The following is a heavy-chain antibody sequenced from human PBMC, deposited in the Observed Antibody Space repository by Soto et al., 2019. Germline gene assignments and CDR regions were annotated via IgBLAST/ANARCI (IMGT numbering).Heavy chain of an antibody. CDR3: VRGRGRVATLRGLIFQFTWSDP. CDR1: GGSTTSHY. J-gene: IGHJ5*02. Sequence: QVLLQESGPGLVKVSETLSLSCRVSGGSTTSHYWSWIRQPAGKGLEWIGRLHSSGSTDYNPSLKSRVTMSLDTSRNQFSLKLTSLTAADTAVYYCVRGRGRVATLRGLIFQFTWSDPWGQGTPVSVSS. D-gene: IGHD3-10*01. CDR2: LHSSGST. V-gene: IGHV4-4*07.